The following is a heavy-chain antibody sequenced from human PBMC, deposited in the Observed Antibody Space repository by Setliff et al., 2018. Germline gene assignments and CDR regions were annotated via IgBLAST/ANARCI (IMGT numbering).Heavy chain of an antibody. V-gene: IGHV4-39*01. CDR2: IYYSGST. CDR3: AGYSGYGGDDY. Sequence: SDTLSLTCTVSGGSTSSSSYYWGWIRQPPGKGLEWIGSIYYSGSTYYNPSLKSRVTISVDTSKNQFSLKLSSVTAADTAVYYCAGYSGYGGDDYWGQGTLVTVSS. J-gene: IGHJ4*02. D-gene: IGHD5-12*01. CDR1: GGSTSSSSYY.